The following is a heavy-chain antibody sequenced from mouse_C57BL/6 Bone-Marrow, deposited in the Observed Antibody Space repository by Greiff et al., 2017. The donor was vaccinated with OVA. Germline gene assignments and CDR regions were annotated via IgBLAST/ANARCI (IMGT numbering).Heavy chain of an antibody. Sequence: VQLQQPGAELVRPGSSVKMSCKASGYTFTSYWMHWVKQRPIQGLEWIGNIDPSDSETHYNQKFKDKATLTVDKSSSTAYMQLSSLTSEDAAVYYCARSGYSNYEGAMDYWGQGTSVTVSS. CDR2: IDPSDSET. CDR3: ARSGYSNYEGAMDY. V-gene: IGHV1-52*01. J-gene: IGHJ4*01. D-gene: IGHD2-5*01. CDR1: GYTFTSYW.